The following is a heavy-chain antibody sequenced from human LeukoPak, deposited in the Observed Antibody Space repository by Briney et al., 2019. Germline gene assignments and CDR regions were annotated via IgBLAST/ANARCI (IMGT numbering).Heavy chain of an antibody. V-gene: IGHV4-59*12. CDR2: ISNSGST. CDR3: ARVIPDLTGYYNWFDP. Sequence: PSETLSLTCSVSNASITSYYWSWIRQSPGKGLECIGYISNSGSTNYNPSLKSRVTMSVDTSKNQFSLKLSSVTAADTAVYYCARVIPDLTGYYNWFDPWGQGTLVTVSS. CDR1: NASITSYY. D-gene: IGHD3-9*01. J-gene: IGHJ5*02.